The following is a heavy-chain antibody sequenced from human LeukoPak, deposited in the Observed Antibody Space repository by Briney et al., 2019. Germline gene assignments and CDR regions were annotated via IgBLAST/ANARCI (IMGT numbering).Heavy chain of an antibody. CDR3: AKDFGVGPVNVNYFDY. J-gene: IGHJ4*02. CDR2: ISGSATNT. V-gene: IGHV3-23*01. D-gene: IGHD3-3*01. Sequence: GGSLRLSCAASGYMFSNFAMSWIRQAPGQGLEWIARISGSATNTYYAEYVKGRFTITRDNSKNTLYMQMNSLRSEDTAVYYCAKDFGVGPVNVNYFDYWGQGTLVTVSS. CDR1: GYMFSNFA.